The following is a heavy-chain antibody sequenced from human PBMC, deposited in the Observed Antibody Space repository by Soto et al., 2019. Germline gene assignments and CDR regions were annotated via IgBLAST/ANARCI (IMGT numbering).Heavy chain of an antibody. Sequence: SGPTLVNPTQTLTLTRTFYGFSVRTSGMCVSWIRQPPGKALEWLALIDWDDDKYYSTSLKTRLTISKDTSKNQVVLTMTNMDPVDTATYYCARIPGIAAAGPFDYWGQGTLVTVSS. J-gene: IGHJ4*02. V-gene: IGHV2-70*01. CDR2: IDWDDDK. D-gene: IGHD6-13*01. CDR3: ARIPGIAAAGPFDY. CDR1: GFSVRTSGMC.